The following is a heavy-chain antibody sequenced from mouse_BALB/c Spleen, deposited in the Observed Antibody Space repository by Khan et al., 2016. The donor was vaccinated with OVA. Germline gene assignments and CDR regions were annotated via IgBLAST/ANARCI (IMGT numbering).Heavy chain of an antibody. V-gene: IGHV1S56*01. J-gene: IGHJ3*01. CDR3: ASAGYGSFAY. D-gene: IGHD2-10*02. CDR2: IYPGNVNT. CDR1: GYTFTSYF. Sequence: QVQLQQSGPELVKPGASVRISCKASGYTFTSYFIHWVKQRPGQGLEWIGWIYPGNVNTEYNERFTGKATLTADKSSRTTSMQLSRLTSEDSAVSFCASAGYGSFAYWGQGTLVTVSA.